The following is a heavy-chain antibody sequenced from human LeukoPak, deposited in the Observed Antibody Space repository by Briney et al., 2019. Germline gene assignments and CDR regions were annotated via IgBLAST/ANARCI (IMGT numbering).Heavy chain of an antibody. CDR1: GFTFSSYA. V-gene: IGHV3-23*01. J-gene: IGHJ1*01. D-gene: IGHD6-13*01. CDR3: AKDDLRHSSSSH. Sequence: GGSLRLSCAASGFTFSSYAMSLVRQAPGKGLEWVSAISGSGGSTYYADSVKGRFTISRDNSKNTLYLQMNSLRAEDTAVYYCAKDDLRHSSSSHWGQGTLVTVSS. CDR2: ISGSGGST.